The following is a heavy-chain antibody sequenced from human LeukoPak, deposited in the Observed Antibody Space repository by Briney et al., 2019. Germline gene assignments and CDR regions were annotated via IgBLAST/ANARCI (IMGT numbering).Heavy chain of an antibody. V-gene: IGHV5-51*01. J-gene: IGHJ3*02. CDR3: ARHWAAVGNAFDI. Sequence: TGESLKISCKGSGYSFTSYWIGWVRQMPGKGLEWMGIIYPGDSDTRYSPSFQAQVTISADKSISTAYLQWSSLKASETAMYYCARHWAAVGNAFDIWGQGTMVTVSS. CDR1: GYSFTSYW. CDR2: IYPGDSDT. D-gene: IGHD6-13*01.